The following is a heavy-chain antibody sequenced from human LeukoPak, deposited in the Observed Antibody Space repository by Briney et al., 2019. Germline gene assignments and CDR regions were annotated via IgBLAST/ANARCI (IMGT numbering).Heavy chain of an antibody. CDR2: IRYDGSNK. CDR1: GFTFSSYG. Sequence: QPGGSLRLSCAASGFTFSSYGMHWVRQAPGKGLEWVAFIRYDGSNKYYADSVKGRFTISRDNSKSTLYLQMNSLRAEDTAVYYCAKGWRFYFDYWGQGTLVTVSS. CDR3: AKGWRFYFDY. D-gene: IGHD2-15*01. V-gene: IGHV3-30*02. J-gene: IGHJ4*02.